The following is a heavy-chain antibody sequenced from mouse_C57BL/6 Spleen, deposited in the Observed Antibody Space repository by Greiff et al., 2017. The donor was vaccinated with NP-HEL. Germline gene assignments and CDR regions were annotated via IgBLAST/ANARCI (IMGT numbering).Heavy chain of an antibody. CDR3: ARDYGSRGDYFDY. CDR2: ISDGGSYT. V-gene: IGHV5-4*01. Sequence: EVKVVESGGGLVKPGGSLKLSCAASGFTFSSYAMSWVRQTPEKRLEWVATISDGGSYTYYPDNVKGRFTISRDNAKNNLYLQMSHLKSEDTAMYYCARDYGSRGDYFDYWGQGTTLTVSS. CDR1: GFTFSSYA. J-gene: IGHJ2*01. D-gene: IGHD1-1*01.